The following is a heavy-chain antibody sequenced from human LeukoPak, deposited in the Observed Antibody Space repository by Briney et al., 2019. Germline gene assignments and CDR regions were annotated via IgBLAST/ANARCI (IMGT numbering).Heavy chain of an antibody. V-gene: IGHV3-21*06. CDR2: IATSSDYI. Sequence: PGGSLRLSCAASGFSFSTYSMNWVRQAPGKGLEWVSSIATSSDYIYYAGSLKGRFTISRDNAKNSLYLHMNSLRPDDTAVYYCARGRSITILRGVAISDGFDIWGQGTKVTVS. J-gene: IGHJ3*02. D-gene: IGHD3-10*01. CDR3: ARGRSITILRGVAISDGFDI. CDR1: GFSFSTYS.